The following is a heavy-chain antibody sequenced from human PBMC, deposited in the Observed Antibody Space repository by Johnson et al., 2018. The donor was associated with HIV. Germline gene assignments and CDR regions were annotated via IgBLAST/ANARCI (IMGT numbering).Heavy chain of an antibody. Sequence: VQLVESGGGLVQPGGSLRLSCAASGFTFSSYWMHWVRQAPGKGLVWVSRINSDGSSTSYADSVKGRFTISRDNAKNTVFLQMDSLRGEDTADYYGARDPVNGGRPFDAFEMWGHGTMVTVSS. V-gene: IGHV3-74*01. CDR2: INSDGSST. J-gene: IGHJ3*02. CDR3: ARDPVNGGRPFDAFEM. CDR1: GFTFSSYW. D-gene: IGHD4-23*01.